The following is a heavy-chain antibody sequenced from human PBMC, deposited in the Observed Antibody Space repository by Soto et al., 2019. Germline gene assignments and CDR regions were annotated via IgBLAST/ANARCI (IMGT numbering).Heavy chain of an antibody. D-gene: IGHD1-26*01. V-gene: IGHV1-2*02. J-gene: IGHJ4*02. CDR1: GYTFTGYY. Sequence: SVNVSCKASGYTFTGYYMHWVRQAPGQGLEWMGWINPNSGGTNYAQKFQGRVTMTRDTSISTAYMELSRLGSDDTAVYYCAREDSIVGANPDYWGQVTLVTVSS. CDR3: AREDSIVGANPDY. CDR2: INPNSGGT.